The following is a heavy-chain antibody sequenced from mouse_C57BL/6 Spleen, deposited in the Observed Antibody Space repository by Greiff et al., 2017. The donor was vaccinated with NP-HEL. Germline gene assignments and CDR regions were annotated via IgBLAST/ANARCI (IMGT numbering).Heavy chain of an antibody. CDR1: GFSLTSYG. CDR3: ARKRDRGSSPYWYCDV. V-gene: IGHV2-2*01. CDR2: IWSGGST. Sequence: VMLVESGPGLVQPSQSLSITCTVSGFSLTSYGVHWVRQSPGKGLEWLGVIWSGGSTDYNAAFISRLSISKDNSKSQVFFKMNSLQADDTAIYYCARKRDRGSSPYWYCDVWGTGTTVTVSS. D-gene: IGHD1-1*01. J-gene: IGHJ1*03.